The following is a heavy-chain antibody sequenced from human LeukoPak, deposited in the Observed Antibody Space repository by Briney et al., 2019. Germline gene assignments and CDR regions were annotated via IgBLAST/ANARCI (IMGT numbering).Heavy chain of an antibody. CDR3: ARWPRADY. J-gene: IGHJ4*02. CDR2: INHNGNVN. CDR1: GFTFSSYW. Sequence: GGSLRLSCAASGFTFSSYWMNWARQAPGKGLEWVASINHNGNVNYYVDSVKGRFTISRDNAKNSLYLQMSNLRAEDTAVYYCARWPRADYWGQGTLVTVSS. V-gene: IGHV3-7*03.